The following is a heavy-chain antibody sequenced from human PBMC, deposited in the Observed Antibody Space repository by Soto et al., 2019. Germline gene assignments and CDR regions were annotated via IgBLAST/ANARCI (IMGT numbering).Heavy chain of an antibody. CDR3: ARYWNYVSGAFDI. CDR1: GYSFTSYW. J-gene: IGHJ3*02. Sequence: GESLKISCNGSGYSFTSYWIGWVRQMPGKGLEWMGIIYPGDSDTRYSPSFQGQVTISADKSISTAYLQWSSLRASDTAMYYCARYWNYVSGAFDIWGQGTMVTVSS. V-gene: IGHV5-51*01. CDR2: IYPGDSDT. D-gene: IGHD1-7*01.